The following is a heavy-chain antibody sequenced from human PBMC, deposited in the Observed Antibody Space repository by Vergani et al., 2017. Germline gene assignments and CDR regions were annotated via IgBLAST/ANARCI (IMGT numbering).Heavy chain of an antibody. J-gene: IGHJ4*02. CDR1: GGSITYGAFY. V-gene: IGHV4-31*03. CDR3: ARMGGYDEGDAFRIGYFDS. Sequence: QLQLQESGPGLVKPSETLSLTCTVSGGSITYGAFYWGWIRQSPGKGLEWIGYIYSTGSTHHNPSLRRRINMSVETSKNQFSLKLNSVTAADTAMYYCARMGGYDEGDAFRIGYFDSWGPGILVTVSS. D-gene: IGHD3-22*01. CDR2: IYSTGST.